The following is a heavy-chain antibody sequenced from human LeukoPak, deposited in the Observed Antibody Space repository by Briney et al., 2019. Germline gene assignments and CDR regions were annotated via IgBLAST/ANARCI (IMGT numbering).Heavy chain of an antibody. J-gene: IGHJ3*01. CDR2: IYYRGST. CDR1: GGSISSTSYY. D-gene: IGHD3-22*01. Sequence: SETLSLTCAVSGGSISSTSYYWAWIRQPPGKGLEWIGTIYYRGSTYHNPSLKSRVTLSVDTSRNQFSMRLSSVDAADTAVYYCAKAGVRYFDSSGLYAFDFWGQGTTVTVSS. V-gene: IGHV4-39*01. CDR3: AKAGVRYFDSSGLYAFDF.